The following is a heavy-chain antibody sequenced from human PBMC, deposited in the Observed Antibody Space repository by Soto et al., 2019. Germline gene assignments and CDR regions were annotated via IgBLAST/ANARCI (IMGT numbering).Heavy chain of an antibody. Sequence: PSETLSLTCTVSGGSISSGGYYWSWIRQHPGKGLEWIGYIYYSGSTYYNPSLKSRVTISVDTSKNQFSLKLSSVTAADTAVYYCSITGHYGSGSPSDYWGQGTLVTVSS. V-gene: IGHV4-31*03. J-gene: IGHJ4*02. CDR3: SITGHYGSGSPSDY. D-gene: IGHD3-10*01. CDR2: IYYSGST. CDR1: GGSISSGGYY.